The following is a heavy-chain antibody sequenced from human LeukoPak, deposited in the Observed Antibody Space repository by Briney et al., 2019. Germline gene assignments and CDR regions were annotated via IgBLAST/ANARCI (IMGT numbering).Heavy chain of an antibody. D-gene: IGHD6-19*01. V-gene: IGHV3-23*01. J-gene: IGHJ4*02. Sequence: SGGSLRLSCAASGFTFSSYAMSWVRQAPGKGLEWVSAISGSGGSTYYADSVKGRFTISRDNSKNTLYLQMSSLRAEDTAVYYCAKDLTYSSGWYEWGQGTLVTVSS. CDR1: GFTFSSYA. CDR3: AKDLTYSSGWYE. CDR2: ISGSGGST.